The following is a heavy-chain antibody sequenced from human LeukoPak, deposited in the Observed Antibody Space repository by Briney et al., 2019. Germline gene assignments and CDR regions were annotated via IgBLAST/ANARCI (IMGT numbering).Heavy chain of an antibody. CDR3: ARDYDRWNNDCFDP. J-gene: IGHJ5*02. CDR1: GYTFTNYG. CDR2: VGAYDSDT. V-gene: IGHV1-18*01. D-gene: IGHD1/OR15-1a*01. Sequence: ASVKVSCKASGYTFTNYGISWVRQAPGQGLEWIGWVGAYDSDTNYAEKVQGRVTMTTDTSTSTAYLELRSLRSDDTAVYYCARDYDRWNNDCFDPWGQGTLVIVSS.